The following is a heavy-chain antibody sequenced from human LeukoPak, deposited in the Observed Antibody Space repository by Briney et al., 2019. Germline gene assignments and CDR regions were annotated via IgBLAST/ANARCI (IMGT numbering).Heavy chain of an antibody. V-gene: IGHV5-51*01. Sequence: GESLKISCTGSQYIFTSYWIGWVRQMPGKGLEWMGIINPDNSDTRYSPSFQGQVTFSADKSISTAYLQWSSLKASDTAMYYCARQENYHDSGSYYNSPYFFDYWGQGTLLTASS. D-gene: IGHD3-10*01. CDR2: INPDNSDT. J-gene: IGHJ4*02. CDR3: ARQENYHDSGSYYNSPYFFDY. CDR1: QYIFTSYW.